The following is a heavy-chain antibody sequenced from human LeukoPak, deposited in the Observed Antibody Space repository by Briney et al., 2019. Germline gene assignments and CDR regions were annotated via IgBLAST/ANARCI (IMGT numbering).Heavy chain of an antibody. Sequence: GGSLRLSCAASGFTFSSYRMTWVRQAPGKGLEWVSSISSSSSYIYYADSVKGRFTISRDNAKNSLYLQMNSLRAEDTAVYYCAGDEPPDYWGQGTLVTVSS. CDR2: ISSSSSYI. J-gene: IGHJ4*02. V-gene: IGHV3-21*01. CDR1: GFTFSSYR. CDR3: AGDEPPDY.